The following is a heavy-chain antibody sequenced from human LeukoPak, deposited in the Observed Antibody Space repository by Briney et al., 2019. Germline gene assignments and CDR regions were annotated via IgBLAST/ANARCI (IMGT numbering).Heavy chain of an antibody. CDR3: ARGAVAGLFGY. J-gene: IGHJ4*02. D-gene: IGHD6-19*01. CDR1: GFTFDCCG. Sequence: GGSLRLSCAASGFTFDCCGMHWVRQAPGKGLEWVANIKQDGSEKNYVDSVKGRFTISRDNAKNSLYLQMNSLRAEDTAVYYCARGAVAGLFGYWGQGTLVTVSS. V-gene: IGHV3-7*01. CDR2: IKQDGSEK.